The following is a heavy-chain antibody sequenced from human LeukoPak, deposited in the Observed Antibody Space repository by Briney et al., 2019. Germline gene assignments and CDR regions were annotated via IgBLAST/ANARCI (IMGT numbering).Heavy chain of an antibody. CDR3: ARVGCSGGSCYDP. CDR1: GGSISNSPYY. D-gene: IGHD2-15*01. Sequence: SETLSLTCTVSGGSISNSPYYWAWIRQSPGKGLEWIGSIFYTGRTYYNPSLESQVSISVDTSKNQFSLKLSSVTAADTAVYYCARVGCSGGSCYDPWGQGTLVTVSS. CDR2: IFYTGRT. V-gene: IGHV4-39*07. J-gene: IGHJ5*02.